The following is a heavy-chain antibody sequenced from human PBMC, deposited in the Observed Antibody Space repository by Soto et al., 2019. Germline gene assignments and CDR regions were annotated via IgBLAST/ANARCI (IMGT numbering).Heavy chain of an antibody. CDR1: GFTVSSNY. V-gene: IGHV3-66*01. J-gene: IGHJ4*02. CDR3: ARDSYCSGGSCYSYYFDY. D-gene: IGHD2-15*01. Sequence: GGSLRLSCAASGFTVSSNYMSWVRQAPGKGLEWVSVIYSGGSTYYADSVKGRFTISRDNSKNTLYLQMNSLRAEDTAVYYCARDSYCSGGSCYSYYFDYWGQGTLVTVSS. CDR2: IYSGGST.